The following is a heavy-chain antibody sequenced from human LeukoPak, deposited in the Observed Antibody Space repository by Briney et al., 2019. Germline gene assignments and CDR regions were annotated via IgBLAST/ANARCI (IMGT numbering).Heavy chain of an antibody. J-gene: IGHJ2*01. CDR1: GGSITNTNY. CDR3: ARVLEGSSGQHWYFDL. D-gene: IGHD6-19*01. CDR2: VNLQGST. V-gene: IGHV4-4*02. Sequence: SETLSLTCGVSGGSITNTNYWTWVRQPPGKGLEWIGEVNLQGSTNYNPSLMGRVAISVDKSENHISLQLTSVTAADTAVYYCARVLEGSSGQHWYFDLWGRGTLVTVSS.